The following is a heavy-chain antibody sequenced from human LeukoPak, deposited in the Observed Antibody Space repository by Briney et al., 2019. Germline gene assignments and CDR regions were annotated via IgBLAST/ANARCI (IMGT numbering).Heavy chain of an antibody. V-gene: IGHV3-21*01. J-gene: IGHJ5*02. CDR3: ARGLILANWFDP. CDR2: ISSSSSYI. CDR1: GFTFSSYS. Sequence: PGGSLRLSCAASGFTFSSYSMNWVRQAPGEGLEWVSSISSSSSYIYYADSVKGRFTISRDNAKNSLYLQMNSLRAEDTAVYYCARGLILANWFDPWGQGTLVTVSS. D-gene: IGHD2-15*01.